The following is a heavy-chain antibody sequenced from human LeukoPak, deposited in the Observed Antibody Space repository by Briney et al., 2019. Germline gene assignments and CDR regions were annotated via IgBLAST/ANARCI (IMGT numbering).Heavy chain of an antibody. D-gene: IGHD6-13*01. CDR2: INPNSGGT. Sequence: GASVKVSCKASGYTFTSYDINWVRQAPGQGLEWMGRINPNSGGTNYAQKFQGRVTMTRDTSISTAYMELSRLRSDDTAVYYCASLTPAGYSSSWYPESFDYWGQGTLVTVSS. CDR3: ASLTPAGYSSSWYPESFDY. J-gene: IGHJ4*02. CDR1: GYTFTSYD. V-gene: IGHV1-2*06.